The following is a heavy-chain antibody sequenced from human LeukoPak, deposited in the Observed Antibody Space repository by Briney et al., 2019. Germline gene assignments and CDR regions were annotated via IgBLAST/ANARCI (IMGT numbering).Heavy chain of an antibody. D-gene: IGHD6-19*01. J-gene: IGHJ3*02. CDR1: GFTFSSYS. Sequence: GGSLRLSCAASGFTFSSYSMNWVRQAPGKGLEWVSYISSSSSTIYYADSVKGRFTISRDNAKNSLYLQMNSLRAEDTAVYHCARDLEVSSGAPSDAFDIWGQGTMVTVSX. V-gene: IGHV3-48*01. CDR3: ARDLEVSSGAPSDAFDI. CDR2: ISSSSSTI.